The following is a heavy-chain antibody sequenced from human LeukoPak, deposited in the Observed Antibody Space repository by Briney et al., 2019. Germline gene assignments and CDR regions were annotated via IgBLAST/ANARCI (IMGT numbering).Heavy chain of an antibody. Sequence: SETLSLTCTVSGDSITIYHWSWIRQPPGKGLEYIVQTYHSGSSNYSPALKSRVPLSVDTSKNQLSLKLGTGTAADTAVYYCARVGHYDSRGYYLDYWGQGILVSVPS. J-gene: IGHJ4*02. V-gene: IGHV4-59*01. CDR1: GDSITIYH. CDR3: ARVGHYDSRGYYLDY. CDR2: TYHSGSS. D-gene: IGHD3-22*01.